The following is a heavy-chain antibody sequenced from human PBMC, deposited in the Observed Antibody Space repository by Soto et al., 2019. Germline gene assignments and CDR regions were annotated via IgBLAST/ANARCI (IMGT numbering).Heavy chain of an antibody. D-gene: IGHD6-25*01. CDR1: GGSFSGYY. CDR3: ARRSAAGP. J-gene: IGHJ5*02. V-gene: IGHV4-34*01. Sequence: QVQLQQWGAGLLKPSETLSLTCAVCGGSFSGYYWSWIRQPPGKGLEWIGEINHSGSTNDNPSLKSRVTISVDTSKNQFSLKLSSVTAADTAVYYCARRSAAGPWGQGTLVTASS. CDR2: INHSGST.